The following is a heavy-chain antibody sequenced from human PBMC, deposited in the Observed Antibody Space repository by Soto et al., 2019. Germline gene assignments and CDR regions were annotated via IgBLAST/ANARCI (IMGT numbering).Heavy chain of an antibody. CDR3: AREVGIAVAGTLIYRYYYMDV. CDR2: IYYSGST. V-gene: IGHV4-59*01. J-gene: IGHJ6*03. Sequence: PSETLSLTCTVSGCSISSYYWSWIRQPPGKGLEWIGYIYYSGSTNYNPSLKSRVTISVDTSKNQFSLKLSSVTAADTAVYYCAREVGIAVAGTLIYRYYYMDVWGKGTTVTSP. D-gene: IGHD6-19*01. CDR1: GCSISSYY.